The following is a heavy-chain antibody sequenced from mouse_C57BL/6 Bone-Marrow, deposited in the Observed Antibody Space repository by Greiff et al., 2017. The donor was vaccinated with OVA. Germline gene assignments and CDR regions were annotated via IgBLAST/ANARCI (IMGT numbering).Heavy chain of an antibody. Sequence: VQLQQSGPGLVQPSQSLSLTCTASGFSFTSYGVHWVRQSPGQGLEWLGVIWSGGSSDYYAAFMSRRSTTKDNSKSQIFFKMNSLQADDTAIYYCAKNYCDSDENYALDYWGQGTSVTVSA. J-gene: IGHJ4*01. D-gene: IGHD1-1*01. CDR3: AKNYCDSDENYALDY. V-gene: IGHV2-5*01. CDR2: IWSGGSS. CDR1: GFSFTSYG.